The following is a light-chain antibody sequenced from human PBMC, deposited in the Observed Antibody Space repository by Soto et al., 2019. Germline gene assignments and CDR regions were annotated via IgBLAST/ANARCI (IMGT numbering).Light chain of an antibody. CDR3: QQYNNWLWT. V-gene: IGKV3-15*01. CDR2: DAS. CDR1: QSVSRN. Sequence: EIVMTQSPATLSVSPGERATLSCRASQSVSRNVAWYQQKPGQAPRLLIHDASTRATGISVRFSGSGSGTDFPLTISSPQSEDFAVYYCQQYNNWLWTFGQGTKVEIK. J-gene: IGKJ1*01.